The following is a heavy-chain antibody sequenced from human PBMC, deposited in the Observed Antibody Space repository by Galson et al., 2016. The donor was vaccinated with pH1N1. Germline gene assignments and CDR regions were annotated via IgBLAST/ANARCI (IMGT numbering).Heavy chain of an antibody. J-gene: IGHJ5*02. D-gene: IGHD2-2*01. Sequence: SVKVSCKASGGTLSDSPISWVRQAPGQGLEWMGGIIPLFGTTNYAQKFRGRVTITADESTSTAYMELSSLRYEDTAVYYCARDLGVVPAATSWFDPWGQGTLVSVSS. CDR3: ARDLGVVPAATSWFDP. CDR2: IIPLFGTT. V-gene: IGHV1-69*13. CDR1: GGTLSDSP.